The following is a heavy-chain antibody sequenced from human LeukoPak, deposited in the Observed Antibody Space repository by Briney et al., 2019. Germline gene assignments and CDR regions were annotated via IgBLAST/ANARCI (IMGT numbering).Heavy chain of an antibody. CDR3: IRWGIYGADSGLHAFDV. J-gene: IGHJ3*01. CDR1: GFTVGDYA. D-gene: IGHD4/OR15-4a*01. V-gene: IGHV3-49*04. CDR2: IKSKPHGGTT. Sequence: GGSLRLSCRTSGFTVGDYAMNWVRQAPGKGLEWLGFIKSKPHGGTTQYAASVNGRLTISRDDSRNIAYLQMNSLKIEDTAVYYCIRWGIYGADSGLHAFDVWGQGTVVTVSS.